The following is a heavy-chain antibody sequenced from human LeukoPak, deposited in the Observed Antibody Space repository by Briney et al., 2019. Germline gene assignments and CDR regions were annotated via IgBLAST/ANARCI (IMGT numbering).Heavy chain of an antibody. CDR3: AAHDYGDYPYYFDY. V-gene: IGHV1-18*01. CDR1: GYTFTSYG. J-gene: IGHJ4*02. Sequence: GASVKVSCKASGYTFTSYGISWVRQAPGQGLEWMGWISAYNGNTNYAQKLQGRVTMTTDTPTSTAYMELRSLRSDDTAVYYCAAHDYGDYPYYFDYWGQGTLVTVSS. CDR2: ISAYNGNT. D-gene: IGHD4-17*01.